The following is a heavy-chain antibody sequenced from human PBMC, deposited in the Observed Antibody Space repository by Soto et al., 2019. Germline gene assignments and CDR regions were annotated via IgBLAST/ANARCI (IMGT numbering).Heavy chain of an antibody. CDR3: ARAHGVVNAFDY. CDR2: ISYSESP. CDR1: GGSISSGDYY. J-gene: IGHJ4*02. Sequence: SETLSLTCTVSGGSISSGDYYWSWIRQPPGEGLEWIGHISYSESPYYNPSLESRVTISVDTSKNQFSLQLSSVTAADTSVYYCARAHGVVNAFDYWGQGTLVTVSS. D-gene: IGHD2-21*01. V-gene: IGHV4-30-4*01.